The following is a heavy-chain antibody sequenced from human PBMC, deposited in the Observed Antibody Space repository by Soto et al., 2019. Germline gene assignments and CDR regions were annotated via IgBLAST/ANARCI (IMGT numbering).Heavy chain of an antibody. J-gene: IGHJ6*03. CDR1: GFTFSSYS. V-gene: IGHV3-21*01. CDR2: ISSSSSYI. Sequence: GGSLRLSCAASGFTFSSYSMNWVRQAPGKGLEWVSSISSSSSYIYYADSVKGRFTISRDNAKNSLYLQMNSLRAEDTAVYYCAREGEDYYYYMDVWGKGTTVTVSS. CDR3: AREGEDYYYYMDV.